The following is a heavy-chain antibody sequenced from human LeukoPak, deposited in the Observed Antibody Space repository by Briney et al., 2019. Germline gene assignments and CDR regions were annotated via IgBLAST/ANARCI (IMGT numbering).Heavy chain of an antibody. CDR2: IIPIFGIA. V-gene: IGHV1-69*10. Sequence: ASVKVSCKASGGTFSSYAISWVRQAPGQGLEWMGGIIPIFGIANYAQKFQGRVTITADKSTSTAYMELSSLRSEDTAVYYCARVGDYYDSSGLDYWGQGTLVTVSS. D-gene: IGHD3-22*01. J-gene: IGHJ4*02. CDR3: ARVGDYYDSSGLDY. CDR1: GGTFSSYA.